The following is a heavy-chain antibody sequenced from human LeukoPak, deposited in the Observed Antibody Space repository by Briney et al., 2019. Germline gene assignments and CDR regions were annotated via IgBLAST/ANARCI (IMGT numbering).Heavy chain of an antibody. Sequence: SQTLSLTCTVSGGSISSGSYYWSWIRQPAGKGLEWIGRIYTSGSTNYNPSLKSRVTISVDTSKNQFSLKLSSVTAADTAVYYCARGSSGYYPYYFDYWGQGTLDTVSS. D-gene: IGHD3-22*01. V-gene: IGHV4-61*02. J-gene: IGHJ4*02. CDR1: GGSISSGSYY. CDR3: ARGSSGYYPYYFDY. CDR2: IYTSGST.